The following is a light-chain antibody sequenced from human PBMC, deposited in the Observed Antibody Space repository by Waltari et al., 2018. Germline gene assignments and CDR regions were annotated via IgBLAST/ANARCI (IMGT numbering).Light chain of an antibody. CDR1: SSAVGGYNY. CDR2: EVS. CDR3: SSYTSSSTQV. J-gene: IGLJ1*01. V-gene: IGLV2-14*01. Sequence: QSALTQPAPVSGSPGQSITISCTGTSSAVGGYNYVSWYQQHPGKAPKLMIYEVSNRPSGVSNRFSGSKSGNTASLTISGLQAEDEADYYCSSYTSSSTQVFGTGTKVTVL.